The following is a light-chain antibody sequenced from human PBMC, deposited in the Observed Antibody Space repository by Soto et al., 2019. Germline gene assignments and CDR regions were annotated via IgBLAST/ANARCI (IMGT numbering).Light chain of an antibody. Sequence: DIQMTQSPSSLSASVGDRVTITCRASQSISSSLNWYQQKPGKAPKLLIYAASSLQSGVPSRFSGSGSGTDFTLTISSLQPEDFATYYCQHSYSTPPYTFGQGTKLEIK. CDR3: QHSYSTPPYT. V-gene: IGKV1-39*01. CDR2: AAS. J-gene: IGKJ2*01. CDR1: QSISSS.